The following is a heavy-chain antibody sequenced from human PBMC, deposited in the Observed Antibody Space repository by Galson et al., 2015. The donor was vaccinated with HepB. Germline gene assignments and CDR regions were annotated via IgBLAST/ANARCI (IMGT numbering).Heavy chain of an antibody. CDR3: ARVALSSIGDYSYYYYYGMDV. CDR2: ISSSSSYI. CDR1: GFTFSSYS. Sequence: SLRLSCAASGFTFSSYSMNWVRQAPGKGLEWVSSISSSSSYIYYADSVKGRFTISRDNAKNSLYLQMNSLRAEDTAVYYCARVALSSIGDYSYYYYYGMDVWGQGTTVTVSS. D-gene: IGHD4-17*01. J-gene: IGHJ6*02. V-gene: IGHV3-21*01.